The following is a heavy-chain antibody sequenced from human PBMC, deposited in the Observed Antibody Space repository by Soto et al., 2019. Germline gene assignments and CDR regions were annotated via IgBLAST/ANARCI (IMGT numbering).Heavy chain of an antibody. CDR1: GGSISSGGYY. Sequence: SETLSLTCTVSGGSISSGGYYWSWILQHPGKGLEWIWYIYYIGSTYYNPSLKSRVTISVDTSKNQLSLKLSSVTTSDTAVYYRARDRSRAGYFDYWGQGTLVTVSS. CDR3: ARDRSRAGYFDY. CDR2: IYYIGST. V-gene: IGHV4-31*03. D-gene: IGHD6-13*01. J-gene: IGHJ4*02.